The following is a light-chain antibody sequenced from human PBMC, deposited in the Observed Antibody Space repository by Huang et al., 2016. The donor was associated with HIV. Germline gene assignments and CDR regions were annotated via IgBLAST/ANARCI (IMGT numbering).Light chain of an antibody. CDR2: GAA. CDR1: QFVANAY. V-gene: IGKV3-20*01. J-gene: IGKJ1*01. Sequence: EIVLTQSTGTVSLAPGDRATLSCSASQFVANAYVAWYQHKPGQSPRLLIYGAARRAARSPDKFGGSGIGTDFTLTISRLEPDDFAVYFCQKCGSPTWTFGQGTKVEIK. CDR3: QKCGSPTWT.